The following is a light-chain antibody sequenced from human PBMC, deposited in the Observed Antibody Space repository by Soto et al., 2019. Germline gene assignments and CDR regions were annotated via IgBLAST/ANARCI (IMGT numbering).Light chain of an antibody. Sequence: EIVLTQSPGSLSLFPGETATLSCRASQSLYNNYLAWYQEKPGQAPRLLIFGASARATGVPARFSGSGSGTLFTLTISSLQSGDFALYYCQQYNNWPPITFGQGTRLEIK. CDR1: QSLYNN. CDR3: QQYNNWPPIT. J-gene: IGKJ5*01. CDR2: GAS. V-gene: IGKV3-15*01.